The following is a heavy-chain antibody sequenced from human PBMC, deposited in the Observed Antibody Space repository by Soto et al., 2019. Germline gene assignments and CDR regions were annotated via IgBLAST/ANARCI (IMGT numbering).Heavy chain of an antibody. V-gene: IGHV4-59*08. CDR2: IYYSGST. CDR1: GGSISSYY. J-gene: IGHJ4*02. Sequence: SETLSLTCTVSGGSISSYYWSWIRQPPGKGLEWIGYIYYSGSTNYNPSLKSRVTISVDTSKNQFSLKLSSVTAADTAVYYCARLPSRWFEDYWGQGTLVTVSS. D-gene: IGHD3-9*01. CDR3: ARLPSRWFEDY.